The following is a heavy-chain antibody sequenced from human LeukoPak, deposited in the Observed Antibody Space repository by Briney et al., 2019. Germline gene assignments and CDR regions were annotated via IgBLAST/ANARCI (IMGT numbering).Heavy chain of an antibody. CDR3: AKGRALEVVAAFNY. J-gene: IGHJ4*02. CDR1: GFTFSSYA. CDR2: IRGSGANT. Sequence: GGSLRLSCAASGFTFSSYAMGWVRQAPGKGLEWVSAIRGSGANTYYADSVKGRFTISRDNSKNTLYLQMNSLRADDMAVYNCAKGRALEVVAAFNYWGQGTVVTVSS. V-gene: IGHV3-23*01. D-gene: IGHD2-15*01.